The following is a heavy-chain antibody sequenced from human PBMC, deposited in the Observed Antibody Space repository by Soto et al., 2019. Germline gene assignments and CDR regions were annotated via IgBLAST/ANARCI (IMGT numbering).Heavy chain of an antibody. D-gene: IGHD3-10*01. Sequence: SETLSLTCTVSGGSIGSYYGSWIRQPPGKGLEWIGYIYYSGSTNYNPSLKSRVTISVDTSKNQFSLKLSSVTAADTAVYYCARHSVVRGVIKYYYYYGMDVWGQGTTVTVSS. CDR2: IYYSGST. V-gene: IGHV4-59*08. CDR1: GGSIGSYY. CDR3: ARHSVVRGVIKYYYYYGMDV. J-gene: IGHJ6*02.